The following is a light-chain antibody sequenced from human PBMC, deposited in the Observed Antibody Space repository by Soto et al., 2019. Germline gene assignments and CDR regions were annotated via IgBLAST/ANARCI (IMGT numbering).Light chain of an antibody. Sequence: QSVLTQPPSASGTPGQRVTISCSGSTPNIGGNTVSWYQQLPGTAPKLLIYDNNQRPSGVPDRFSGSKSGTSASLAISGLQSEDEADYYCAAWHDSLNGPVFGGGTKVTVL. J-gene: IGLJ3*02. CDR2: DNN. CDR3: AAWHDSLNGPV. V-gene: IGLV1-44*01. CDR1: TPNIGGNT.